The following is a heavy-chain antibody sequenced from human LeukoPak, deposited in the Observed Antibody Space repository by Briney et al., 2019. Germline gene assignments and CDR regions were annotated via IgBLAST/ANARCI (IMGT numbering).Heavy chain of an antibody. CDR3: ARGRNAGGPYYSDY. V-gene: IGHV3-21*01. Sequence: GGSLRLSCAASGFTFSTYAINWVRQAPGKGLEWVSSINSAGTSKKYADSLKGRFTISRDNAKNSLFLQLSSLRDEDTAVYYCARGRNAGGPYYSDYWGQGTLVTVSS. D-gene: IGHD4-23*01. CDR2: INSAGTSK. CDR1: GFTFSTYA. J-gene: IGHJ4*02.